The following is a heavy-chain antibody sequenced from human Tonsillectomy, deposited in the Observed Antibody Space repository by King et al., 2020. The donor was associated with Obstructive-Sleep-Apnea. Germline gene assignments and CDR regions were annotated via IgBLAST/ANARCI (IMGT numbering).Heavy chain of an antibody. V-gene: IGHV1-2*02. CDR2: IGFKMVTT. J-gene: IGHJ4*02. CDR1: DKPSGTT. CDR3: ARDPAEDMVGIDY. D-gene: IGHD2-15*01. Sequence: QLVQSGAEVKKPGPQLKVSGRPLDKPSGTTNCTWVGRPLDQGLRWRGIIGFKMVTTNYAQNFQARVTLTRDPSINTAYMELHWLTSDDTAVYFCARDPAEDMVGIDYWGQGTLVTVSS.